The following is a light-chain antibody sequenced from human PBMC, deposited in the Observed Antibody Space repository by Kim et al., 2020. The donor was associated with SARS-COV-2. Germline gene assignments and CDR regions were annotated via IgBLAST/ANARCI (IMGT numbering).Light chain of an antibody. J-gene: IGKJ2*01. CDR1: QSISSW. CDR2: KAS. CDR3: QQYNSYSPYT. Sequence: DIQMTQSPSTLSASVGDRVTITCRASQSISSWLAWYQQKPGKAPKLLIDKASSLESGVPSRFSGSGSGTEFTLTISSLQPDDFATYYCQQYNSYSPYTFGQGTKLEI. V-gene: IGKV1-5*03.